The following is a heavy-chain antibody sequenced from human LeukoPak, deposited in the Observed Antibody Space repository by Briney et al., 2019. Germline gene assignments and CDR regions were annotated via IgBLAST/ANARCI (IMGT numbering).Heavy chain of an antibody. CDR3: ARGEHDYVWGSYRSTYFDY. D-gene: IGHD3-16*02. CDR1: GYTFTSYG. J-gene: IGHJ4*02. CDR2: ISAYNGNT. V-gene: IGHV1-18*01. Sequence: ASVKVSCTASGYTFTSYGISWVRQAPGQGLEWMGWISAYNGNTNYAQKLQGRVTMTTDTSTSTAYMDLRSLRSDDTAVYYCARGEHDYVWGSYRSTYFDYWGQGTLVTVSS.